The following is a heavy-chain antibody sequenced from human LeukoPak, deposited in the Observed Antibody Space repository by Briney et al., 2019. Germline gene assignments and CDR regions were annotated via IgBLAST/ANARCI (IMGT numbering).Heavy chain of an antibody. CDR2: ISYDGSNK. CDR3: AKESESEQQLVESGLPDY. D-gene: IGHD6-13*01. Sequence: GGSLRLSCAASGFTFSSYGMHWVRQAPGKGLEWVAVISYDGSNKYYADSVKGRFTISRDNSKNTLYLRMNSLRAEDTAVYYCAKESESEQQLVESGLPDYWGQGTLVTVSS. J-gene: IGHJ4*02. V-gene: IGHV3-30*18. CDR1: GFTFSSYG.